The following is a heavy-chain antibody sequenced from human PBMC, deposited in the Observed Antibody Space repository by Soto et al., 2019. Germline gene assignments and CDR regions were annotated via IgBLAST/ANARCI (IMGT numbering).Heavy chain of an antibody. V-gene: IGHV1-69*13. CDR2: IIPIFGTA. CDR1: GGTFSSYA. CDR3: ASTNEGDYYDSSGYYNY. D-gene: IGHD3-22*01. J-gene: IGHJ4*02. Sequence: SVKVSCKASGGTFSSYAISWVRQAPGQGLEWMGGIIPIFGTANYAQKFQGRVTITADGSTSTAYMELSSLRSEDTAVYYCASTNEGDYYDSSGYYNYWGQGTLVTVSS.